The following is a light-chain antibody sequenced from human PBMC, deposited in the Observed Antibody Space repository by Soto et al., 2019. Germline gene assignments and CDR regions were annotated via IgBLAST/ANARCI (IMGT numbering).Light chain of an antibody. V-gene: IGKV1-39*01. CDR1: QTINID. CDR2: RAS. CDR3: QQSHSTPT. J-gene: IGKJ4*01. Sequence: DIQMTQSPSSLSASIGDRVTITCRASQTINIDLNWYQQRPGKVPALLISRASTLQSGVPSRFVGSGSATDFTLTISSLQPEDFATYYCQQSHSTPTFGGGTKVEIK.